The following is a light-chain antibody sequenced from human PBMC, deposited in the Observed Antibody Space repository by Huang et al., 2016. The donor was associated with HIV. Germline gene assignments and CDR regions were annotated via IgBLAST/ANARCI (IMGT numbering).Light chain of an antibody. V-gene: IGKV1-9*01. J-gene: IGKJ1*01. CDR1: QGSSSY. CDR2: AAS. CDR3: QQFNSYPWT. Sequence: IQLTQSPSFLTASVGDRVTLTCRASQGSSSYLGWYQQRPGKAPKFLFYAASTLQSGVPSRFSGSGSGTDFTLTISRLQPEDFATYYCQQFNSYPWTFGPGTKVEIK.